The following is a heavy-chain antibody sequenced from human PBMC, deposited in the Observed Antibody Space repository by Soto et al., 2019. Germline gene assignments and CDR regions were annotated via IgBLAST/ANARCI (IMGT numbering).Heavy chain of an antibody. D-gene: IGHD3-22*01. V-gene: IGHV4-59*01. CDR2: IFYSGRSGST. J-gene: IGHJ4*02. CDR3: ARQIYDSDTGPNFQYYFDS. CDR1: GGPISSYY. Sequence: SGTLSLTCSVSGGPISSYYWSWIRQPPGKGLEWIGHIFYSGRSGSTNYNPSLKSRVIISVDTSKNQFSLKLSSVTAADTAVYYCARQIYDSDTGPNFQYYFDSWGQGTPVTVSS.